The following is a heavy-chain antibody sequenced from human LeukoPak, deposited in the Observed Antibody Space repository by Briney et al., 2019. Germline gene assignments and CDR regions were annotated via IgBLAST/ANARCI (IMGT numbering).Heavy chain of an antibody. CDR1: GGTFSSYA. V-gene: IGHV1-69*05. Sequence: SVKVSCKASGGTFSSYAISWVRQAPGQGLEWMGRIIPIFGTANYAQKFQGRVTITTDESTSTAYMELSSLRSEDTAVYYCAARGGSGWSYFDYWGQGTLVTVSS. CDR2: IIPIFGTA. D-gene: IGHD6-19*01. J-gene: IGHJ4*02. CDR3: AARGGSGWSYFDY.